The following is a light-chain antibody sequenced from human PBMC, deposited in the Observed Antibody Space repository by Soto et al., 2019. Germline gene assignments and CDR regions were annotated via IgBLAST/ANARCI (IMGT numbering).Light chain of an antibody. CDR2: GAS. J-gene: IGKJ1*01. CDR3: QQYNNWPRGT. V-gene: IGKV3-15*01. Sequence: EIVMTLSPATLSVSPGERDTLSCRASQSVSSNLAWYQQKPGQAPRLLIYGASTRATGIPARISGSGSGTEFTLTISSLQSEDFAVYYCQQYNNWPRGTFGQ. CDR1: QSVSSN.